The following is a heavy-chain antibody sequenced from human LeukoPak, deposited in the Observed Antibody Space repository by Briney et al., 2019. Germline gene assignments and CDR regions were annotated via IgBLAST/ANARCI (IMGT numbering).Heavy chain of an antibody. D-gene: IGHD3-10*01. CDR3: ARHSMVRGVIHFDY. CDR2: IYYSGST. V-gene: IGHV4-59*08. Sequence: SETLSLTCTVSGGSISSYYWSWIRQPPGKGLEWIGYIYYSGSTNYNPSLKSRVTISVDTSKNQFFLKLSSVTAADTAVYYCARHSMVRGVIHFDYWGQGTLVTVSS. J-gene: IGHJ4*02. CDR1: GGSISSYY.